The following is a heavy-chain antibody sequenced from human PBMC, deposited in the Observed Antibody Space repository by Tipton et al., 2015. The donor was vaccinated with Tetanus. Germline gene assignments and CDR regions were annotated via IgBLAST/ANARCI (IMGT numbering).Heavy chain of an antibody. CDR2: IYFEGST. J-gene: IGHJ4*02. CDR1: GASMSSSSYY. CDR3: ARATEHDIMTGYDN. D-gene: IGHD3-9*01. V-gene: IGHV4-39*02. Sequence: TLSLTCNVSGASMSSSSYYWDWIRQAPGKGLEWIASIYFEGSTYYSPSLRSRLTIDVDTSQNLFSLRLASVTAADTAVYYCARATEHDIMTGYDNWGPGTQVTVSS.